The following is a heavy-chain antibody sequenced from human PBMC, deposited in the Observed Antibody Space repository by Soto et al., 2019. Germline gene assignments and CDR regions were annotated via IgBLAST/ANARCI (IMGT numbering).Heavy chain of an antibody. D-gene: IGHD6-13*01. Sequence: GGSLRLSCAASGFTFSSYAMSWVRQAPGKGLEWVSAISGSGGSTYYADSVKGRFTISRDNSKNTLYLQMNSLRAEDTAVYYCARDQGGSSWYRYGMDVWGQGTTVTVSS. J-gene: IGHJ6*02. CDR1: GFTFSSYA. V-gene: IGHV3-23*01. CDR2: ISGSGGST. CDR3: ARDQGGSSWYRYGMDV.